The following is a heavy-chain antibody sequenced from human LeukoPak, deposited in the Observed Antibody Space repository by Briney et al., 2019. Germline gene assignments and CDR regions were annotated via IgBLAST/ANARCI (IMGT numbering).Heavy chain of an antibody. Sequence: KASETLSLTCTVSGGSISSYYWSWIRQPAGKGLEWIGRIYTSGSTNYNPSLKSRVTMSVDTSKNQFSLKLSSVTAADTAVYYCERSRPIAVAGTDYFDYWGQGTLVTVSS. J-gene: IGHJ4*02. D-gene: IGHD6-19*01. CDR1: GGSISSYY. V-gene: IGHV4-4*07. CDR2: IYTSGST. CDR3: ERSRPIAVAGTDYFDY.